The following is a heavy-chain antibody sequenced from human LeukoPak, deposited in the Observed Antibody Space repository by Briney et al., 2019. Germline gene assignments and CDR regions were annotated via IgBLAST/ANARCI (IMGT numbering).Heavy chain of an antibody. CDR3: AKDKSNHGDYGMDV. Sequence: GGSLRLSCAASGFTFDACAMHWVRQAPGKGLEWVSLISGDGANTYYADSVKGRFTISRDNSKNSLYLQMNSLRTEDTALYYCAKDKSNHGDYGMDVWGQGTTVTVSS. CDR1: GFTFDACA. J-gene: IGHJ6*02. D-gene: IGHD1-14*01. V-gene: IGHV3-43*02. CDR2: ISGDGANT.